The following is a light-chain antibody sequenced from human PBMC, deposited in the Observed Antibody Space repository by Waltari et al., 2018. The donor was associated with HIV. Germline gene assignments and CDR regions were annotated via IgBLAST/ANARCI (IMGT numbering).Light chain of an antibody. CDR1: SAHSSYA. J-gene: IGLJ3*02. CDR2: LNSDGSH. Sequence: QLVLTQSPFASASLGASVKLTCTLSSAHSSYALAWHQQQPEKGPRYLMKLNSDGSHSKGDGIPDRFSGSSSGAERYLTISSLQSEDEADYYCQTWGTGGVFGGGTKLTVL. CDR3: QTWGTGGV. V-gene: IGLV4-69*01.